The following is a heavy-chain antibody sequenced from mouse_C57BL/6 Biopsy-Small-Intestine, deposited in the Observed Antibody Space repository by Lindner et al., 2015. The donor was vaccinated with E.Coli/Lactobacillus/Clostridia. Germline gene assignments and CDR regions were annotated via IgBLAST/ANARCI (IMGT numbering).Heavy chain of an antibody. CDR2: IFPKNGGN. V-gene: IGHV1-34*01. Sequence: VQLQESGPELVKPGASVKMSCKASGYTFTDYYMFWVKQSHGKSLEWLGYIFPKNGGNGYNQKFKGKATLTVDKSSSTAYMELRSLTSEDSAVYYCARDGPNAMDYWGQGTSVTVSS. J-gene: IGHJ4*01. CDR3: ARDGPNAMDY. D-gene: IGHD2-3*01. CDR1: GYTFTDYY.